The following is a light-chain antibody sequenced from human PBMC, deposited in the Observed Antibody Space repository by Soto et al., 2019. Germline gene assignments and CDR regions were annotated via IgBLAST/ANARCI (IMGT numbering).Light chain of an antibody. Sequence: QSVLAQPPSASGTPGQRVTISCSGSSSNIGSNTVNWYQQLPGTAPKLLIYGDNQRPSGVPDRFSGSKSGTSASLAISGLQSEDEADYYCAAWDDSLNAVLFGGGTKLTVL. CDR1: SSNIGSNT. J-gene: IGLJ2*01. CDR3: AAWDDSLNAVL. CDR2: GDN. V-gene: IGLV1-44*01.